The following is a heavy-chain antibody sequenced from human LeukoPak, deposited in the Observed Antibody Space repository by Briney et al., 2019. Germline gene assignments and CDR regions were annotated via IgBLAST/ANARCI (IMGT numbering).Heavy chain of an antibody. Sequence: GGSLRLSCAASGFTFSSYAMSWVRQAPGKGLEWVSAISGSGGSTYYADSVKGRFTISRDNSKNTLYLQMNSLRADDTAVYYCAKCSAYYFDSSLSDYFDYWGQGTLVTVSS. V-gene: IGHV3-23*01. CDR2: ISGSGGST. CDR3: AKCSAYYFDSSLSDYFDY. CDR1: GFTFSSYA. D-gene: IGHD3-22*01. J-gene: IGHJ4*02.